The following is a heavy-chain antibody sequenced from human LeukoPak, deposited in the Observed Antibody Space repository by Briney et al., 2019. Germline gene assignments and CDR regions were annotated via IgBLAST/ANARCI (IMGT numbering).Heavy chain of an antibody. D-gene: IGHD3-10*01. CDR3: ARWNSGSFPARYYYGMDV. CDR2: IYNSGST. V-gene: IGHV4-59*01. CDR1: GGSISSYY. J-gene: IGHJ6*02. Sequence: SETLSLTCTVSGGSISSYYWSWIRQPPGKGLEWIGYIYNSGSTNYNPSLKSRVIISVDTSKNQFSLKLTSVTAADTAVYYCARWNSGSFPARYYYGMDVWGQGTTVTVSS.